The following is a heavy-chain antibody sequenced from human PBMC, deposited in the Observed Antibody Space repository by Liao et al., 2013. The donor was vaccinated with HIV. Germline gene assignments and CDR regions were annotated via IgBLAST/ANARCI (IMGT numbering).Heavy chain of an antibody. CDR3: AREVWGKGGFDI. CDR1: GGSISSGAFS. V-gene: IGHV4-30-2*01. D-gene: IGHD3-16*01. CDR2: MDHRGST. Sequence: QLQLQESGSGLVKPSETLSLTCGVSGGSISSGAFSWTWIRQPPGKGLEFVGYMDHRGSTNYSPSLKSRLTMSVDTSKNQFSLKLSSLTAADTAVYYCAREVWGKGGFDIWGQGTMVTVSS. J-gene: IGHJ3*02.